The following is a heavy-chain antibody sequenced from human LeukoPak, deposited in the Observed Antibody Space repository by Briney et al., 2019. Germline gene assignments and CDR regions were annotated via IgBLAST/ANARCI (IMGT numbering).Heavy chain of an antibody. Sequence: GESLKISCAASGISFSSYWMSWVRQAPGKGLEWVANIKQDGSNQQDVDSGKGRFTISKDNAKKSLYLQMTSLKAEATAFYYCARFSRSIPVVFWGQGTLVTVSP. CDR2: IKQDGSNQ. D-gene: IGHD6-19*01. CDR1: GISFSSYW. J-gene: IGHJ4*02. V-gene: IGHV3-7*01. CDR3: ARFSRSIPVVF.